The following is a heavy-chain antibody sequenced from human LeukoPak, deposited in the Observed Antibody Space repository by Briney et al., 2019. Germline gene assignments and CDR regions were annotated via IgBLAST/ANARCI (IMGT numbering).Heavy chain of an antibody. V-gene: IGHV5-51*01. CDR1: GYSFASYW. D-gene: IGHD1-7*01. CDR2: IYPGDSDT. Sequence: GESLKISCKGSGYSFASYWIGWVRQMPGKGLEWMGIIYPGDSDTRYSPSFQGQVTISADKSISTAYLQWSSLKASDTAMYYCARHVYTELDWFDPWGQGTLVTVSS. CDR3: ARHVYTELDWFDP. J-gene: IGHJ5*02.